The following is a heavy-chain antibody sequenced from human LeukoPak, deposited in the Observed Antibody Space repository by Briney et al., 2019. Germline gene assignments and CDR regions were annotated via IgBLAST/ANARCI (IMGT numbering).Heavy chain of an antibody. D-gene: IGHD2-2*01. J-gene: IGHJ5*02. CDR2: IIPIFGTA. CDR1: GGTFSSYA. CDR3: ARVSSTSCYKRGDCLYWFDP. Sequence: SSVKVSCKASGGTFSSYAISWVRQAPGQGLEWMGGIIPIFGTANYAQKFQGRVTITADESTSTAYMELSSLRSEDTAVYYCARVSSTSCYKRGDCLYWFDPWGQGTLVTVSS. V-gene: IGHV1-69*01.